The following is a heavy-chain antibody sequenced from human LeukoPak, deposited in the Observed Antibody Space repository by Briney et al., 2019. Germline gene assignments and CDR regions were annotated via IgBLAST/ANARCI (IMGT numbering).Heavy chain of an antibody. CDR2: INPSGGST. D-gene: IGHD3-3*01. V-gene: IGHV1-46*01. CDR3: ARTSSDFWSGYHKNWFDP. J-gene: IGHJ5*02. Sequence: ASVKVSCKASGYTLTSYYMHWVRQAPGQGLEWMGIINPSGGSTSYAQKFQGRVTMTRDMSTSTVYMELSSLRSEDTAVYYCARTSSDFWSGYHKNWFDPWGQGTLVTVSS. CDR1: GYTLTSYY.